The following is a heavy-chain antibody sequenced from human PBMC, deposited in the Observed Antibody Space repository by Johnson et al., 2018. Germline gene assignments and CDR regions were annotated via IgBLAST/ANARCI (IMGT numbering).Heavy chain of an antibody. CDR2: IYSGGST. V-gene: IGHV3-66*02. J-gene: IGHJ3*02. Sequence: VRLVESGGGLVQPGGSLRLCCAASGFTVSSNYMSWVRQAPGKGLEWVSVIYSGGSTYYADSVQGRFTISRDNSKNTLYLQTNSLRAEDTAVYYCASLGRRKPDAFDIWGQGTMVTVSS. CDR3: ASLGRRKPDAFDI. CDR1: GFTVSSNY.